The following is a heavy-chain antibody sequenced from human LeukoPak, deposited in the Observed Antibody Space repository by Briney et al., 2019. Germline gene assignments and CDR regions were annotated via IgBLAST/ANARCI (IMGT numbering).Heavy chain of an antibody. Sequence: SETLSLTCTVSGGSISSSSYYWGWIRQPRGKGLEWIGSIYYSGNTYYNPSLKSRVTISVDTSKNLFSLKLSSVTAADTAVYYCARQYYDYVWGSYRDLYYFDYWGQGTLVTVSS. D-gene: IGHD3-16*02. J-gene: IGHJ4*02. CDR2: IYYSGNT. CDR1: GGSISSSSYY. V-gene: IGHV4-39*01. CDR3: ARQYYDYVWGSYRDLYYFDY.